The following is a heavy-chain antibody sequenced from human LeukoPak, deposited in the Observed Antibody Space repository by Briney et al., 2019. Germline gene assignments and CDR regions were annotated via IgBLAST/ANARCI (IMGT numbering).Heavy chain of an antibody. Sequence: GGSLRLSCAASGFIFSTYWMMWARQAPGKGLEWVANMKGDASEIHYVDSVKGRITISRHNARNSVFLQMNGLRPEDTAVYYCARPAYTAAYDLWGQGTMVTVSS. V-gene: IGHV3-7*01. CDR2: MKGDASEI. CDR3: ARPAYTAAYDL. CDR1: GFIFSTYW. J-gene: IGHJ3*01. D-gene: IGHD3-16*01.